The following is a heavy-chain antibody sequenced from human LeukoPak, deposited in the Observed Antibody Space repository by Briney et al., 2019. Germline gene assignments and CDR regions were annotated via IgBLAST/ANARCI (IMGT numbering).Heavy chain of an antibody. CDR3: ARRSLELLGFDY. J-gene: IGHJ4*02. Sequence: SETLSLTCAVSGGSISQYYWSWLRQAPGKGLEWIGRIYTSGSTNYNPSLKSRVTMSVDTSKNQSSLKLSSVTAADTAVYYCARRSLELLGFDYWGQGTLVTVSS. CDR1: GGSISQYY. D-gene: IGHD1-7*01. V-gene: IGHV4-4*07. CDR2: IYTSGST.